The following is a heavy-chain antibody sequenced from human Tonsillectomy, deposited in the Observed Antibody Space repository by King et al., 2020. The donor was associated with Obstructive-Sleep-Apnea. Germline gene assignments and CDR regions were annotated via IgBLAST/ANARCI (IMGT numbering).Heavy chain of an antibody. V-gene: IGHV4-39*07. J-gene: IGHJ6*02. CDR2: IYYSGST. D-gene: IGHD2-15*01. CDR3: AREQRLFRITKGAAENHYYYYGMDV. CDR1: GGSISSSSYY. Sequence: QLQESGPGLVKPSETLSLTCSVSGGSISSSSYYWGWIRQPPGKGLEWIGRIYYSGSTYCNPSLKSRVTISADTSKNQFSLKLSSVTAADTAVYYCAREQRLFRITKGAAENHYYYYGMDVWGQGTTVTVSS.